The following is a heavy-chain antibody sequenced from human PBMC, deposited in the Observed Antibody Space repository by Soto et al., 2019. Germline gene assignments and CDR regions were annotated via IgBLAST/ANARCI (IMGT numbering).Heavy chain of an antibody. D-gene: IGHD3-22*01. CDR3: ARTQRNYYDSSGYLY. Sequence: ASVKVSCKASGYTFTSYAVHWVRQAPGQRLEWMGWINAGNGNTKYSQKFQGRVTITRDTSASTAYMELSSLRSEDTAVYYCARTQRNYYDSSGYLYWGQGTLVTVSS. CDR2: INAGNGNT. J-gene: IGHJ4*02. CDR1: GYTFTSYA. V-gene: IGHV1-3*01.